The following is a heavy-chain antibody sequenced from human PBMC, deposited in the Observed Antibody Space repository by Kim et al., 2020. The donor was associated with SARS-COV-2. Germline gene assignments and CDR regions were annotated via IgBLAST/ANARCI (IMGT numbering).Heavy chain of an antibody. V-gene: IGHV3-23*01. CDR2: ISGSGGST. J-gene: IGHJ4*02. Sequence: GGSLRLSCAASGFTFSSYAMSWVRQAPGKGLEWVSAISGSGGSTYYADSVKGRFTISRDNSKNTLYLQMNSLRAEDTAVYYCASSSGWYEFSRFDYWGQGTLVTVSS. CDR3: ASSSGWYEFSRFDY. CDR1: GFTFSSYA. D-gene: IGHD6-19*01.